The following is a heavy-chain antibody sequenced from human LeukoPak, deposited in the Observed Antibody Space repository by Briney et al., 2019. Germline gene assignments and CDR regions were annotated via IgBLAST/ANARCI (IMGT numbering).Heavy chain of an antibody. Sequence: GASVKVSCKASGYTFTGYYIHWVRQAPGQGLEWMGRINCNGGGTSYAQKFQGRVTMTRNTSISTANVELSSLTSDDTAVYYCAREFTGNDFSYYHLDVWGQGTTVTVSS. CDR3: AREFTGNDFSYYHLDV. CDR1: GYTFTGYY. CDR2: INCNGGGT. D-gene: IGHD1-1*01. J-gene: IGHJ6*02. V-gene: IGHV1-2*06.